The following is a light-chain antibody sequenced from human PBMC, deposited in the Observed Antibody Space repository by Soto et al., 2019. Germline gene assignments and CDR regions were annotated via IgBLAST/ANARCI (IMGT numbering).Light chain of an antibody. CDR3: TSYAGSDNVI. J-gene: IGLJ2*01. V-gene: IGLV2-8*01. Sequence: QSALTQPPSESGSPGQSVIISCTGTSSDIGGHNYVSWYQQHPGKAPKLLIYEVIQRPSGVPDRFSGSKSGNTASLTVSGLQAEDEADYYCTSYAGSDNVIFGGGTKLTVL. CDR2: EVI. CDR1: SSDIGGHNY.